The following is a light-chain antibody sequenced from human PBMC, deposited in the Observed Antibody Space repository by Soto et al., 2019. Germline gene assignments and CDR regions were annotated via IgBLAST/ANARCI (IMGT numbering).Light chain of an antibody. CDR2: GNS. J-gene: IGLJ1*01. CDR1: SSNIGAGYD. V-gene: IGLV1-40*01. CDR3: QSYDSSLSGYV. Sequence: VVTPPPSVTGAPGQRVTISCTGSSSNIGAGYDVHWYQQLPGTAPKLLIYGNSNRPSGVPDRFSGSKSGTSASLAITGLQAEDEADYYCQSYDSSLSGYVFGTGTKVTVL.